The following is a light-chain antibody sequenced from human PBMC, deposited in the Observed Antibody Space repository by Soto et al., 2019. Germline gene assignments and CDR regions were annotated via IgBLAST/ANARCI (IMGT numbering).Light chain of an antibody. CDR2: DAF. CDR3: QQYNGWPPRT. J-gene: IGKJ1*01. CDR1: QSVSSN. V-gene: IGKV3-15*01. Sequence: EIVMTQSPATLSVSPGERATLSCRASQSVSSNLAWYQQKPGQAPRLLIYDAFTRATGVPARFSGSGSGTVFTLTISSLQSEEFAVYYCQQYNGWPPRTFGQGTKVEIK.